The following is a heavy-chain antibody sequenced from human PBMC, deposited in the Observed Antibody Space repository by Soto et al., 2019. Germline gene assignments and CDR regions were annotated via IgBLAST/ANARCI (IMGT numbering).Heavy chain of an antibody. CDR3: ASLYGDYVPY. D-gene: IGHD4-17*01. CDR1: GDSISSSSYY. V-gene: IGHV4-39*01. Sequence: QLQLQESGPGQVKLSETLFLTCSVSGDSISSSSYYWGWIRQPPGKGLEWIGTINYSGSTYYNPSLKSRVPISVDTSKNQLSLNVSSVTAADTAVYYCASLYGDYVPYWGQGILVSVSS. J-gene: IGHJ4*02. CDR2: INYSGST.